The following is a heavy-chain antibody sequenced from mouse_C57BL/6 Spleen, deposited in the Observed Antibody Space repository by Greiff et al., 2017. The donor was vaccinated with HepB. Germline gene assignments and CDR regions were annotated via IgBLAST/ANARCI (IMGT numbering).Heavy chain of an antibody. CDR3: ARSLSIFDY. Sequence: QLQESGPGLVKPSQSLSLTCSVTGYSITSGYYWNWIRQFPGNKLEWMGYISYDGSNNYNPSLKNRISITRDTSKNQFFLKLNSVTTEDTATYYCARSLSIFDYWGQGTTLTVSS. D-gene: IGHD1-2*01. CDR2: ISYDGSN. J-gene: IGHJ2*01. V-gene: IGHV3-6*01. CDR1: GYSITSGYY.